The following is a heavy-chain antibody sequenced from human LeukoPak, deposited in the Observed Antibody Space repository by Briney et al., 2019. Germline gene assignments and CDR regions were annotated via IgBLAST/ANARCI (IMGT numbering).Heavy chain of an antibody. CDR1: GYTFTGYY. V-gene: IGHV1-2*02. J-gene: IGHJ4*02. D-gene: IGHD3-22*01. CDR3: ARALPGYYYDSSGYPPHDY. Sequence: ASVKVSCKASGYTFTGYYMHWVRQAPGQGLECMGWISPNSGGTNYAQKFQGRVTMTRDTSISTAYMELSRLRSDDTAVYYCARALPGYYYDSSGYPPHDYWGQGTLVTVSS. CDR2: ISPNSGGT.